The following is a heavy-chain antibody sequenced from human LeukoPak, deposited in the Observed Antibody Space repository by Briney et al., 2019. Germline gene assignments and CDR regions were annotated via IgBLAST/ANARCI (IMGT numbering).Heavy chain of an antibody. CDR1: GGSISSSSYY. CDR2: IYYSGST. Sequence: SETLSLTCTVSGGSISSSSYYWGWIRQPPGKGLEWIGSIYYSGSTYYNPSLKSRVTISVDTSKNQFSLKLSSVTAADTAVYYCARASGDTIRYYFDYWGQGTLVTVSS. D-gene: IGHD3-9*01. J-gene: IGHJ4*02. V-gene: IGHV4-39*07. CDR3: ARASGDTIRYYFDY.